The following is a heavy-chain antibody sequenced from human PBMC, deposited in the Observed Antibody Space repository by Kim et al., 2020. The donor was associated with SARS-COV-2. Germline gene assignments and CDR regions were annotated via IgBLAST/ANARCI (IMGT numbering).Heavy chain of an antibody. Sequence: GGSLRLSCAASGFTFSSYWMSWVRQAPGKGLEWVASIKKDGSLKDYVDSVKGRFTISGDNAKNSLSLLMNSLRPEDTAVYFCARGWMPDYWGQGTLVTVS. CDR1: GFTFSSYW. CDR3: ARGWMPDY. V-gene: IGHV3-7*04. CDR2: IKKDGSLK. J-gene: IGHJ4*02. D-gene: IGHD5-12*01.